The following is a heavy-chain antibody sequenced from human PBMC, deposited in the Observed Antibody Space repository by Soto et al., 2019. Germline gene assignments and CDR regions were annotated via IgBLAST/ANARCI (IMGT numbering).Heavy chain of an antibody. V-gene: IGHV5-51*01. Sequence: PGESLKISCKGSGYSFTSYWIGWVRQMPGKGLEWMGIIYPGDSDTRYSPSFQGQVTISADKSISTAYLQWSSLKASDTAMYYCARRSPNYYDSSGGYGMDVWGQGTTVTSP. CDR1: GYSFTSYW. D-gene: IGHD3-22*01. J-gene: IGHJ6*02. CDR3: ARRSPNYYDSSGGYGMDV. CDR2: IYPGDSDT.